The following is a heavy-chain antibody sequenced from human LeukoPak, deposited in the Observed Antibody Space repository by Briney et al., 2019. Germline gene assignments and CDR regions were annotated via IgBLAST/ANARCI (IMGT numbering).Heavy chain of an antibody. V-gene: IGHV3-30*02. CDR2: IRYDGSNK. CDR3: AKVALRGYCSGGSCYYFDY. J-gene: IGHJ4*02. CDR1: GFTFSSHG. D-gene: IGHD2-15*01. Sequence: GGSLRLSCAASGFTFSSHGMHWVRQAPGKGLEWVAFIRYDGSNKYYADSVKGRFTISRDNSKNTLYLQMNSLRAEDTAVYYCAKVALRGYCSGGSCYYFDYWGQGTLVTVSS.